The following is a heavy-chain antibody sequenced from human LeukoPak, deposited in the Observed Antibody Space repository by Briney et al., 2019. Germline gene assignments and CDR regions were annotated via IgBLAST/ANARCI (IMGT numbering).Heavy chain of an antibody. Sequence: SETLSLTCTVSGGSISSYYWSWIRQPPGKGLEWIGYIYYSGSTNYNPSLKSRVTISVDTSKNQFSLKLSSVTAADTAVYYCARVGTVTTSYYYYYYMDVWGKGTTVTVSS. CDR1: GGSISSYY. V-gene: IGHV4-59*01. D-gene: IGHD4-11*01. J-gene: IGHJ6*03. CDR3: ARVGTVTTSYYYYYYMDV. CDR2: IYYSGST.